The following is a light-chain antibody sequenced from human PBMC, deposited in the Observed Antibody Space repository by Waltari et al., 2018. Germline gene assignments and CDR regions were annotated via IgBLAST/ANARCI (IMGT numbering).Light chain of an antibody. CDR2: DVH. CDR1: SRDIGAYNA. CDR3: SSKTTRDTRL. Sequence: QSALTQPASVSGSPGQSITISCTGTSRDIGAYNAVSWYQQHPGKAPKVVIYDVHNRPSGVSNRFSGSMSGNTASLTISGLQTEDEADYYCSSKTTRDTRLFGGGTKLTVL. V-gene: IGLV2-14*03. J-gene: IGLJ3*02.